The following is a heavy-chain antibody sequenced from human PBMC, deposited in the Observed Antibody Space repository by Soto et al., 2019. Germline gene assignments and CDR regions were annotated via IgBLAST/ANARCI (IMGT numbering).Heavy chain of an antibody. D-gene: IGHD4-17*01. Sequence: QVQLVESGGGVVQPGRSLRLSCAASGFTFSSYGMHWVRQAPGKGLEWVAVISYDGSNKYYADSVKGRFTISRDNSKNTLYLQMNSLRAEDTAVYYCAKDYGDYVPDYWGQGTLVTVSS. CDR3: AKDYGDYVPDY. CDR2: ISYDGSNK. J-gene: IGHJ4*02. CDR1: GFTFSSYG. V-gene: IGHV3-30*18.